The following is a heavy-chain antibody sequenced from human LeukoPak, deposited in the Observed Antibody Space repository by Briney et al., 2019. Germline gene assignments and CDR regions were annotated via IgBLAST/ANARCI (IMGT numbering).Heavy chain of an antibody. Sequence: KPGGSLRLSCAGTGFTFSYHAMNWARQAPGKGLQWVSFISSSSSYIYYADSVKGRFTISRDNAKNSLYLEMNSLRVEDTAMYYCARTGSAYAIDFWGQGTRVTVSS. CDR3: ARTGSAYAIDF. J-gene: IGHJ4*02. CDR2: ISSSSSYI. D-gene: IGHD5-12*01. V-gene: IGHV3-21*01. CDR1: GFTFSYHA.